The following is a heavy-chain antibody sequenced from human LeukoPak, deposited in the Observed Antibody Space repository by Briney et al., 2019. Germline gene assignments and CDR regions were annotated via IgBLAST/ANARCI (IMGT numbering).Heavy chain of an antibody. CDR2: TSSDGNIK. J-gene: IGHJ4*02. CDR3: ARDPVPATARHFDY. CDR1: GFTFSSYA. Sequence: GGSLRLSCAASGFTFSSYAMHCVRQAPGKGLEWVAVTSSDGNIKYYADSVKGRFTISRDNSKNTLYLQMNSLRGEDTGVYYCARDPVPATARHFDYWGQGTLVTVSS. V-gene: IGHV3-30-3*01. D-gene: IGHD1-1*01.